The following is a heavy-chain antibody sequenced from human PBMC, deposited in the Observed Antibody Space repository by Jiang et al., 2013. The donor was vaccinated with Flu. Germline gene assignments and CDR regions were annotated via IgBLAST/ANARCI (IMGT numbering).Heavy chain of an antibody. J-gene: IGHJ4*02. CDR3: ARTYCSSTSCYMFDY. CDR2: IYYSGSI. D-gene: IGHD2-2*02. Sequence: LLKPSETLSLTCTVSGGSINSHYWNWIRQPPGKGLEWIGYIYYSGSINYNPSLKSRVTISVDTSKNQFSLKLSSVTAADTAVYYCARTYCSSTSCYMFDYWGQGTLVTVSS. V-gene: IGHV4-59*11. CDR1: GGSINSHY.